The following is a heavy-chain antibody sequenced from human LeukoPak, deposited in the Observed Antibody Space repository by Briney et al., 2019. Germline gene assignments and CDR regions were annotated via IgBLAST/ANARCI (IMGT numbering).Heavy chain of an antibody. D-gene: IGHD3-16*02. CDR2: INPNSGGT. CDR3: AGDPEVYDYIWGSYRHTDY. Sequence: ASVKVSCKASGYTFTGYYMHWVRQAPGQGLEWMGWINPNSGGTNYAQKFQGRVTMTRDTSISTAYMELSRLRSDDTAVYYCAGDPEVYDYIWGSYRHTDYWGQGTLVTVSS. J-gene: IGHJ4*02. CDR1: GYTFTGYY. V-gene: IGHV1-2*02.